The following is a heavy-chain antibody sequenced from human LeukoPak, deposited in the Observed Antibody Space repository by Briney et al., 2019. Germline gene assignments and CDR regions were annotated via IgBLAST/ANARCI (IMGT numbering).Heavy chain of an antibody. D-gene: IGHD3-10*01. CDR3: ARVENHYGQDSRDP. J-gene: IGHJ5*02. CDR2: MNPNSGNT. CDR1: GYTFTSYD. Sequence: ASVEVSCRASGYTFTSYDINWVRQATGQGLEWMGWMNPNSGNTGYAQKFQGRVTMTRDTSISTAYMELSSLRSEDTAVYYCARVENHYGQDSRDPWGQGTLVSVSS. V-gene: IGHV1-8*01.